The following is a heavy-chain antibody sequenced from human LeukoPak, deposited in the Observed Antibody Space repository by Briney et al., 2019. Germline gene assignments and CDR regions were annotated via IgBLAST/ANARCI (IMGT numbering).Heavy chain of an antibody. J-gene: IGHJ4*02. D-gene: IGHD3-9*01. CDR2: ISAYNGNT. V-gene: IGHV1-18*01. CDR3: ARVLRDYDILTGYHGDYYFDY. CDR1: GFTFTSYG. Sequence: GGSLKLSCAASGFTFTSYGISWVRQAPGQGLEWMGWISAYNGNTNYAQKLQGRVTMTTDTSTSTAYMELRSLRSDDTAVYYCARVLRDYDILTGYHGDYYFDYWGQGTLVTVSS.